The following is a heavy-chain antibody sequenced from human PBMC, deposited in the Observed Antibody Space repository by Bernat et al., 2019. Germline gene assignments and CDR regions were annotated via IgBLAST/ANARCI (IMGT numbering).Heavy chain of an antibody. CDR2: ISSSSSTI. CDR1: GFTFSDYS. Sequence: EVQLVESGGDLIQPGGSLRLSCAASGFTFSDYSMSWVRQAPGKGLEWVSYISSSSSTIYYADSVKGRFTISRDNAKNSLYLQMNSLRAEDTAVYYCATNRRYFDYWGLGTLVTVSS. V-gene: IGHV3-48*01. J-gene: IGHJ4*02. CDR3: ATNRRYFDY.